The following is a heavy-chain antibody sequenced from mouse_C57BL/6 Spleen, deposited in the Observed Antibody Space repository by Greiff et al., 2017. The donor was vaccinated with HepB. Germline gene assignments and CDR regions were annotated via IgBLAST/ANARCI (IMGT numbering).Heavy chain of an antibody. V-gene: IGHV1-64*01. CDR1: GYTFTSYW. D-gene: IGHD1-1*01. Sequence: VQLQQPGAELVKPGASVKLSCKASGYTFTSYWMHWVKQRPGQGLEWIGMFHPNSGSTNYNEKFKSKATLTVDKSSSTAYMKLSSLTSEDSAVYYCARGGGVLRGMDYWGQGTSVTVSS. CDR3: ARGGGVLRGMDY. CDR2: FHPNSGST. J-gene: IGHJ4*01.